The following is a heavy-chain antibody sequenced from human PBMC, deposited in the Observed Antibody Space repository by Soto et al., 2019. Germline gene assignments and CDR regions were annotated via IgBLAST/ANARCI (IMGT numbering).Heavy chain of an antibody. CDR3: AKDRLAGGFDY. CDR2: DSGTACTS. V-gene: IGHV3-23*01. J-gene: IGHJ4*02. CDR1: LLTFSKCA. Sequence: PGGSLRHFCASSLLTFSKCAISWCRYAPGKWLVCVSFDSGTACTSYFSGCVKGRFTISRDNSWNTVYLQMNSLRADDTAVYYCAKDRLAGGFDYWGQGTLVTVSS. D-gene: IGHD3-16*01.